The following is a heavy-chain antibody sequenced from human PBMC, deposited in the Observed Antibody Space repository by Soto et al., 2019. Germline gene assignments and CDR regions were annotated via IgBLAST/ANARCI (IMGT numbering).Heavy chain of an antibody. CDR1: GGSISSYY. CDR2: IYYSGST. CDR3: ARGAQGYGDYDPDYYYYYMDV. D-gene: IGHD4-17*01. V-gene: IGHV4-59*01. Sequence: SETLSLTCTVSGGSISSYYWSWIRQPPGKGLEWIGYIYYSGSTNYNPSLKSRVTISVDTSKNQFSLKLSSVTAADTAVYYCARGAQGYGDYDPDYYYYYMDVWGKGTTVTVSS. J-gene: IGHJ6*03.